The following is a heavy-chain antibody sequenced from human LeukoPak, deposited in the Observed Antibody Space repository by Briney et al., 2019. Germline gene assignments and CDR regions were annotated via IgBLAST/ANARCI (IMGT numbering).Heavy chain of an antibody. D-gene: IGHD2-2*03. CDR2: ISAYNGNT. CDR1: GYTFTSYG. J-gene: IGHJ4*02. Sequence: GASVKVSCKASGYTFTSYGISWVRQAPGQGLEWVGWISAYNGNTNYAQKLQGRVTMTTDTSTSTAYMELRSLRSDDTAVYYCARVDIVVVEGEDWGQGALVTVSS. V-gene: IGHV1-18*01. CDR3: ARVDIVVVEGED.